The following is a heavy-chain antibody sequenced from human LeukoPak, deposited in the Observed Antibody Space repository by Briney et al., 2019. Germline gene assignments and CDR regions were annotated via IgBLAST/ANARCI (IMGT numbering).Heavy chain of an antibody. CDR1: GFTFSSYG. CDR2: IRYDGSNK. J-gene: IGHJ6*02. D-gene: IGHD3-9*01. CDR3: AKDLWALTLTGPSYYGMDV. Sequence: GGSLRLSCAASGFTFSSYGMHWVRQAPGKGLEWVAFIRYDGSNKYYADSVKGRFTISRDNSKNTLYLQMNRLRAEDTAVYYCAKDLWALTLTGPSYYGMDVWGQGTTVTVSS. V-gene: IGHV3-30*02.